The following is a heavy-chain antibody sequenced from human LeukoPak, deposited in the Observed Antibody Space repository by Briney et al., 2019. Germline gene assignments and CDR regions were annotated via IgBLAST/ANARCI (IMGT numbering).Heavy chain of an antibody. V-gene: IGHV1-46*01. CDR2: IDPSSGNT. Sequence: GASVKVSCKAPGYALTNYYMSWVRQAPGQGPEWMGAIDPSSGNTQFAPKFEGRVTVTTDTSTSTVYMEMSSLRSDDTAMYYCATYPGPRIQGSFDYWGQGTLVTVSS. J-gene: IGHJ4*02. CDR3: ATYPGPRIQGSFDY. CDR1: GYALTNYY. D-gene: IGHD5-18*01.